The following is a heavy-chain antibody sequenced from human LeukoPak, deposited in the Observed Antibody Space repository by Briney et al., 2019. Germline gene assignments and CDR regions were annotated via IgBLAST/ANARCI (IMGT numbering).Heavy chain of an antibody. J-gene: IGHJ4*02. V-gene: IGHV1-18*01. Sequence: ASVRVSCKASGDTFTSYGISWVRQAPGQGREWMGWISAYNGNTNYAQKLQGRVTMTTDTSTSTAYMELRSLRSDDTAVYYCARDYSSGWPNFDYWGQGTLVTVSS. D-gene: IGHD6-19*01. CDR3: ARDYSSGWPNFDY. CDR2: ISAYNGNT. CDR1: GDTFTSYG.